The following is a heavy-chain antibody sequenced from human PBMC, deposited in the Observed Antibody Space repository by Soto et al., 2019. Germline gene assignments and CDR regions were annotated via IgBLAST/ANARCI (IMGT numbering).Heavy chain of an antibody. J-gene: IGHJ4*02. V-gene: IGHV3-15*07. Sequence: GGSLRLSCAASGFTFSNAWMNWVRQAPGKGLEWVGRIKSKTDGGTTDYAAPVKGRFTISRDDSKNTLYLQMNSLKTEDTAVYYCTTDPGWNYGSSGYPPRVYFDYWGQGTLVTVSS. D-gene: IGHD3-22*01. CDR2: IKSKTDGGTT. CDR1: GFTFSNAW. CDR3: TTDPGWNYGSSGYPPRVYFDY.